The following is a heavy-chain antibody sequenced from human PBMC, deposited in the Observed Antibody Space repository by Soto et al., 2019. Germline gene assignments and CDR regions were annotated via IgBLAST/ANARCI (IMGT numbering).Heavy chain of an antibody. CDR2: INTGNGYT. J-gene: IGHJ6*02. CDR1: GYTFATYA. Sequence: QVQLVQSGAEVKKPGASVKVSCKASGYTFATYAIHWVRQAPGQRLEWMGWINTGNGYTEYSQNFRGRVTITRDTSASTAYMELSSMRSEDTAMYYCTRVNTIFLNPVYSSYDMDVWGQGTKVTVAS. CDR3: TRVNTIFLNPVYSSYDMDV. D-gene: IGHD3-9*01. V-gene: IGHV1-3*04.